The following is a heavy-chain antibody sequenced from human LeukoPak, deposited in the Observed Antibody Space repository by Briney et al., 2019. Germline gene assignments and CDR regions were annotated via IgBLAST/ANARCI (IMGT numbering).Heavy chain of an antibody. Sequence: GGSLRLSCAASGFTFSSYSMNWVRQAPGKGLEWVSSISSSSSYIYYVDSVKGRFTISRVNAKNSLYLQMNSLRAEDTAVYYCARGQWLRVYYYYMDVWGKGTTVTVSS. D-gene: IGHD5-12*01. CDR2: ISSSSSYI. CDR3: ARGQWLRVYYYYMDV. J-gene: IGHJ6*03. V-gene: IGHV3-21*01. CDR1: GFTFSSYS.